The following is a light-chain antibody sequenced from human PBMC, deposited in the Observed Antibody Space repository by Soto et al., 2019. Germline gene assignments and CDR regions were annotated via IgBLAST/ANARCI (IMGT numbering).Light chain of an antibody. CDR3: SSHTSGDTRV. V-gene: IGLV2-14*01. Sequence: QSVLTQPASVSGSPGQSIAISCTGTSSDVGGYDYVSWYQQHPDKAPKLIIYEVTKRPSGVSNRFSGSKSGNTASLTISGLQPDDEADYYCSSHTSGDTRVFESGTKVTVL. J-gene: IGLJ1*01. CDR2: EVT. CDR1: SSDVGGYDY.